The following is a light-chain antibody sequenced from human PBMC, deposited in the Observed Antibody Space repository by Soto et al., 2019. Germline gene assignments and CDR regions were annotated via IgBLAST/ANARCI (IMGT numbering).Light chain of an antibody. V-gene: IGLV3-21*04. CDR2: YDS. CDR1: KIGSKS. CDR3: QVWDSSREVV. J-gene: IGLJ2*01. Sequence: SYELTQPPSVSVAPGKTARITCGGNKIGSKSVHWYQQKPGQAPVLVIYYDSDRPSGIPERFSGSNSGNTATLTISRVEAGDEADYYCQVWDSSREVVFGGGTQLTVL.